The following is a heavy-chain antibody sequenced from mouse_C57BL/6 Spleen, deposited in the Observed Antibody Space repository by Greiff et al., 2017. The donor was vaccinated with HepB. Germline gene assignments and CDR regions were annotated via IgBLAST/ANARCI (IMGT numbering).Heavy chain of an antibody. CDR2: IDPSDSYT. Sequence: QVQLQQPGAELVMPGASVKLSCKASGYTFTSYWMHWVKQRPGQGLEWIGEIDPSDSYTNYNQKFKGKSTLTVDKSSSTAYMQLSSLTSEDSAVYYCARRSTIVTTYFDYWGQGTTLTVSS. D-gene: IGHD2-2*01. V-gene: IGHV1-69*01. CDR3: ARRSTIVTTYFDY. CDR1: GYTFTSYW. J-gene: IGHJ2*01.